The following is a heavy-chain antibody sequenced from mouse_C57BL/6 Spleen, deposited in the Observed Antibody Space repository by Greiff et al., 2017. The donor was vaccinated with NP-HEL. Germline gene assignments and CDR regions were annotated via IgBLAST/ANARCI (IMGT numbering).Heavy chain of an antibody. CDR1: GYTFTSYW. CDR2: IDPSDSYT. J-gene: IGHJ4*01. D-gene: IGHD2-4*01. CDR3: ARSEGLRRGDAMDY. Sequence: QVQLQQPGAELVKPGASVKLSCKASGYTFTSYWMQWVKQRPGQGLEWIGEIDPSDSYTNYNQKVKGKATLTVDTSSSKAYMQLSSLTSEDSAVYYCARSEGLRRGDAMDYWGQGTSVTVSS. V-gene: IGHV1-50*01.